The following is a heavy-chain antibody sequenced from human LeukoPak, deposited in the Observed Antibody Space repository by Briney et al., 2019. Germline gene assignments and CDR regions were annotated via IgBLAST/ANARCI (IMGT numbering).Heavy chain of an antibody. D-gene: IGHD3-22*01. V-gene: IGHV6-1*01. Sequence: SQTLSLTCAISGDSVSSNSVAWNWIRQSPSRGLEWLGRTYYKSKWYNDYAGSVKSRITINPDTSKNQFSLRLSSMTPEDTAVYYCARGATYYSDSSGYLGPFYFDYWGQGTPVTVSS. J-gene: IGHJ4*02. CDR2: TYYKSKWYN. CDR3: ARGATYYSDSSGYLGPFYFDY. CDR1: GDSVSSNSVA.